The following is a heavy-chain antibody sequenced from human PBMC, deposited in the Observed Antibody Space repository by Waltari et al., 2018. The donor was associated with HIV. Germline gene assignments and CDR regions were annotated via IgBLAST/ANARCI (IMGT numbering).Heavy chain of an antibody. Sequence: EVQLVESGGGVVQPGMSLRLSCVGTGFHFDDFDLYWVRQVPGKGLGWVAGIRGIGGQMAYADSVKARFTMSRDNAKKSLFLEMNSLRREDTAFYQCAGRKSIIVVAGGNDDFEIWGQGTKVTVSS. D-gene: IGHD3-22*01. CDR3: AGRKSIIVVAGGNDDFEI. CDR2: IRGIGGQM. J-gene: IGHJ3*02. CDR1: GFHFDDFD. V-gene: IGHV3-9*01.